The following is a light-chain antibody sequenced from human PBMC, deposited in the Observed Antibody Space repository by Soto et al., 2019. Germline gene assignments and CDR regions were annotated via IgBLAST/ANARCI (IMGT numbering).Light chain of an antibody. J-gene: IGLJ1*01. CDR3: SAWDASLNGYV. CDR1: SSNIGSKT. CDR2: NSY. Sequence: QSVLTQPPSASGTPGQRVTISCSGSSSNIGSKTVNWYQQVPGTVPKLLIYNSYQRPSGVPDRFSGSKSGTSASLAISGLQSEDEADYYCSAWDASLNGYVFGTGTKVTDL. V-gene: IGLV1-44*01.